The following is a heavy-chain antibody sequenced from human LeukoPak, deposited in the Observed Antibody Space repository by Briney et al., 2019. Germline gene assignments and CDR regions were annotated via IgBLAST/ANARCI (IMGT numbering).Heavy chain of an antibody. Sequence: GGSLRLSCAASGFTLSNYWMHWVRHAPGKGLVWVSRINNDGSTTNYADSVKGRFTISRDNAKNTLYLQMNSLRAEDTAVYFCARRYSSIWWTFEYCGQGTLVTVSS. J-gene: IGHJ4*02. D-gene: IGHD6-13*01. CDR1: GFTLSNYW. CDR3: ARRYSSIWWTFEY. V-gene: IGHV3-74*01. CDR2: INNDGSTT.